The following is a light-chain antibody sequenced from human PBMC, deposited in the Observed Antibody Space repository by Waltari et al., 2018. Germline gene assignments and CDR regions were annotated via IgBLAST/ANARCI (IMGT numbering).Light chain of an antibody. CDR2: EGT. Sequence: QSALTQPASVSGSPGQSITISCTGSSGDVGSYNLFSWYQQHPGKAPKLMIYEGTKRPSGVTSRFPGSKSGKTESLTVAGLQAEDDADYYCCSYAGSSPYVFGSGTKVTVL. V-gene: IGLV2-23*01. CDR1: SGDVGSYNL. J-gene: IGLJ1*01. CDR3: CSYAGSSPYV.